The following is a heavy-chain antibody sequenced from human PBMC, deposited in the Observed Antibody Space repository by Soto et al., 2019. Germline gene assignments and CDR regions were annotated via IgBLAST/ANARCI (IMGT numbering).Heavy chain of an antibody. CDR1: GGSVSNFY. V-gene: IGHV4-4*07. D-gene: IGHD6-13*01. Sequence: TLSLTCTVSGGSVSNFYWNWIRQPAGKRLEWIGRIYTSGSTNYNPSLRSRVTMSIDTSRNQFSLKLNSVTAADTAVYYCARSSHKESWFDPWGQGTLVTVSS. CDR2: IYTSGST. J-gene: IGHJ5*02. CDR3: ARSSHKESWFDP.